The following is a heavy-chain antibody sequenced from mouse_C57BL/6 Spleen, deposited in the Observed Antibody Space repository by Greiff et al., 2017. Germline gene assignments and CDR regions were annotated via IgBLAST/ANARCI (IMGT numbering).Heavy chain of an antibody. CDR2: ISSGSSTI. D-gene: IGHD1-1*01. CDR3: ARKALTTVVAHFGD. CDR1: GFTFSDSG. Sequence: EVKLVESGGGLVKPGGSLKLSCAASGFTFSDSGMHWVRQAPEKGLEWVAYISSGSSTIYYADTVKGRFPLSRDNAKNTLFLQRTSLRSEDTAMYYCARKALTTVVAHFGDWGQGTTLTVSS. V-gene: IGHV5-17*01. J-gene: IGHJ2*01.